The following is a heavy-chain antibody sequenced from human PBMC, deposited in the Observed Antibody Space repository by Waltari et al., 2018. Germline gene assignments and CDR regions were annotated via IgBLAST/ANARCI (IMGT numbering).Heavy chain of an antibody. D-gene: IGHD3-10*01. CDR3: ARGGSRAGFDY. CDR1: GYTFINHG. CDR2: ISTGNGHA. Sequence: QVQLLQSGAEVKKPGASVKLSCKASGYTFINHGIHWVRQAPGQRLEWMGWISTGNGHARYSQKFQDRVTITRDTSATTVYKEVTTLKSEDTAVFYCARGGSRAGFDYWGQGTLVTVSS. V-gene: IGHV1-3*04. J-gene: IGHJ4*02.